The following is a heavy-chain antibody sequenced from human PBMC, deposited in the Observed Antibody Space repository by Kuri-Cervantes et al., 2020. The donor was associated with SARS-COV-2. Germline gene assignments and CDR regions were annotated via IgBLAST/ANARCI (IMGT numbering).Heavy chain of an antibody. Sequence: GESLKISCAASGITVSTNYMNWVRQAPGKGLEWLSVMYSGRSTYYADSVKGRFTISRYTSKNTVYLQMNSLRGDDTAVYYCTRGSIAGRRGIFDFWGQGTVVTVSS. CDR1: GITVSTNY. J-gene: IGHJ4*02. CDR2: MYSGRST. D-gene: IGHD6-6*01. CDR3: TRGSIAGRRGIFDF. V-gene: IGHV3-53*01.